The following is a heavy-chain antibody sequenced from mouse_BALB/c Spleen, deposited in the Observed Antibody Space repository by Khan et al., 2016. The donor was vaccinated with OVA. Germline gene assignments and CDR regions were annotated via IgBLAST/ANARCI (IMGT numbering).Heavy chain of an antibody. J-gene: IGHJ3*01. V-gene: IGHV5-6*01. D-gene: IGHD1-1*01. CDR3: ARLAYFYDSEGFAY. CDR1: GFTFSTYG. CDR2: VSTGGHYT. Sequence: EVQLVESGGDVVKPGGSLKLSCAVSGFTFSTYGMSWVRQTPDKRLEWVATVSTGGHYTYYPDTVKGRFTISRDNAKDTLYLQMSSLKSEDTAMFYCARLAYFYDSEGFAYWGQGTLVTVSA.